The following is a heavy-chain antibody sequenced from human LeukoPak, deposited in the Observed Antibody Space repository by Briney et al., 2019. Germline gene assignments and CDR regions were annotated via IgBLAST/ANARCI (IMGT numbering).Heavy chain of an antibody. D-gene: IGHD2-15*01. CDR3: ARDVENCSGGSCYSRNWFDP. CDR2: ISSSSYI. V-gene: IGHV3-21*01. J-gene: IGHJ5*02. Sequence: PGGSLRLSCAAPGFTFSSYSMNWVRQAPGKGLEWVSSISSSSYIYYADSVKGRFTISRDNAKNSLYLQMNNLRAEDTAVYYCARDVENCSGGSCYSRNWFDPWGQGTLVTVSS. CDR1: GFTFSSYS.